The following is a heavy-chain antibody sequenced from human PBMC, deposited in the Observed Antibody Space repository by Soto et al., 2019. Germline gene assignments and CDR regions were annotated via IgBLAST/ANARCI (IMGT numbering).Heavy chain of an antibody. J-gene: IGHJ4*02. Sequence: TSETLSLTCSVSGDAISNYYWSWIRQTPGRGLEWIGCVHESGSTYYNPSLKSRVTISVDTSKNQFSLKLSSVTAADTAVYYCARGVGDIVVVPAAYGDFDYWGQGTLVTVSS. V-gene: IGHV4-59*12. D-gene: IGHD2-2*01. CDR1: GDAISNYY. CDR2: VHESGST. CDR3: ARGVGDIVVVPAAYGDFDY.